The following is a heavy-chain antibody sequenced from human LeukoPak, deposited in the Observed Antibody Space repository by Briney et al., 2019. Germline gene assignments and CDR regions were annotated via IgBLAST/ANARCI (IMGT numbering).Heavy chain of an antibody. Sequence: GGSLRLSCAASGFTFSSYAMSWVRQAPGKGLEWVSAISGSGGSTYYADSVKGRFTISRDNSKNTLYLQMNSLRAEDTAGYYCAKGSRETYYYYYYMDVWGKGTTVTVSS. J-gene: IGHJ6*03. V-gene: IGHV3-23*01. CDR1: GFTFSSYA. CDR3: AKGSRETYYYYYYMDV. CDR2: ISGSGGST. D-gene: IGHD1-26*01.